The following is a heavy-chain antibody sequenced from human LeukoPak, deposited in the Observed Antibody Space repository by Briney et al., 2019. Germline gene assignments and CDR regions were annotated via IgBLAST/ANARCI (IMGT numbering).Heavy chain of an antibody. V-gene: IGHV4-59*01. CDR1: GGSISSYY. J-gene: IGHJ5*02. Sequence: PSETLSLTCTVSGGSISSYYWSWIRQPPGKGLEWIGYIYYSGSTNYNPSLKSRVTISVGTSKNQFSLKLSSVTAADTAVYYCARVFMPGIAVAGFVWFDPWGQGTLVTVSS. D-gene: IGHD6-19*01. CDR2: IYYSGST. CDR3: ARVFMPGIAVAGFVWFDP.